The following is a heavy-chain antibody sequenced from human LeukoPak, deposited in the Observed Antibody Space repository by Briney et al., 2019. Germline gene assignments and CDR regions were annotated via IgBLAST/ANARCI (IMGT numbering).Heavy chain of an antibody. CDR3: AREKYDGATAAWFDP. V-gene: IGHV3-23*01. D-gene: IGHD5-12*01. CDR2: ISGSGGST. CDR1: GFTFSSYG. Sequence: GGSLRLSCAASGFTFSSYGMSWVRQAPGRGLEWVSAISGSGGSTYYADSVKGRFTISRDNSKNSLYLQMNSLRAEDTAVYYCAREKYDGATAAWFDPWGQGTLVTVSS. J-gene: IGHJ5*02.